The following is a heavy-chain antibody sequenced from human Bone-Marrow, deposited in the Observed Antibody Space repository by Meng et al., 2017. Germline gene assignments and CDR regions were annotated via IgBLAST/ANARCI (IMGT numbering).Heavy chain of an antibody. Sequence: GGSLRLSCAASGFTFSSYWMSWVRQAPGKGLEWVANIKQDGSEKYYVNSVKGRYTISRNNAKNSLYLQMNSLRAEDTAVYYCARGRAVAVTTEASDYWGQGTLVTVSS. CDR2: IKQDGSEK. D-gene: IGHD6-19*01. CDR3: ARGRAVAVTTEASDY. CDR1: GFTFSSYW. V-gene: IGHV3-7*01. J-gene: IGHJ4*02.